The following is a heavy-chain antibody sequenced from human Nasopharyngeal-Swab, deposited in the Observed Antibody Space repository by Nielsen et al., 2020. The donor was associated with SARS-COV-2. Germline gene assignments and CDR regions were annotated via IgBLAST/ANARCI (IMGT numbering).Heavy chain of an antibody. J-gene: IGHJ6*02. D-gene: IGHD3-10*01. CDR1: GFTFGDYA. Sequence: GESLKISCTASGFTFGDYAMSWVRQAPGKGLEWVGFIRSKAYGGTTEYAAPVKGRFTISRDDSKSIAYLQMNSLKTEDTAVYYCTRVSIWFGELYYYGMDVWGQGTTVTVSS. CDR3: TRVSIWFGELYYYGMDV. CDR2: IRSKAYGGTT. V-gene: IGHV3-49*04.